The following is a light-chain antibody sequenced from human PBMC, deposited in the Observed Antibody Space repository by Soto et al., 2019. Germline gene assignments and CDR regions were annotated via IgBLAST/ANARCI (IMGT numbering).Light chain of an antibody. CDR2: GNS. CDR1: SSNIGAGYH. CDR3: QSYDSSHVV. Sequence: QSVVTQPPSVSGAPGQRVTISCTGSSSNIGAGYHVHWYQQLPGTAPKLLIYGNSNRPSGVPDRFSGSKSGTSASLAITGLQAEDEADYYCQSYDSSHVVFGGGTKVTVL. V-gene: IGLV1-40*01. J-gene: IGLJ2*01.